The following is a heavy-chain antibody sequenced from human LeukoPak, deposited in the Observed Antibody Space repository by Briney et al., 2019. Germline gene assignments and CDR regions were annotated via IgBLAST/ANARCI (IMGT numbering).Heavy chain of an antibody. Sequence: SETLSLTCTVSGGSISSYYWSWIRQPAGKGLEWIGRIYTSGSTNYNPSLKSRVTMSVDTSKNQFSLKLSSVTAADTAVYYCARETSLTTVTTQKDYYYMDVWGKGTTVTVPS. J-gene: IGHJ6*03. D-gene: IGHD4-11*01. CDR3: ARETSLTTVTTQKDYYYMDV. CDR2: IYTSGST. CDR1: GGSISSYY. V-gene: IGHV4-4*07.